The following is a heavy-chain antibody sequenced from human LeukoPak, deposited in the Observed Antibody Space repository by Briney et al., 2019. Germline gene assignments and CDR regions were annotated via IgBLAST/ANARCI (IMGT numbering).Heavy chain of an antibody. CDR3: ARVYYDILTGYYVDY. D-gene: IGHD3-9*01. CDR1: GFTFSISA. J-gene: IGHJ4*02. CDR2: ISSNGGST. Sequence: GGSLRLSCAASGFTFSISAMSWVRQAPGKGLEYVSAISSNGGSTYYANSVKGRFTISRDNSKNTLYLQMGSLRAEDMAVYYCARVYYDILTGYYVDYWGQGTLVTVSS. V-gene: IGHV3-64*01.